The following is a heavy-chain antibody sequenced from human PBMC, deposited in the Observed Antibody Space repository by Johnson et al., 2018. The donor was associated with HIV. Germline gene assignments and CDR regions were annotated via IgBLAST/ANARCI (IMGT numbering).Heavy chain of an antibody. CDR2: INSGGDT. CDR1: GFRLDEYA. D-gene: IGHD3-22*01. J-gene: IGHJ3*02. CDR3: AREGDSSGYWGRFDAFDI. V-gene: IGHV3-66*01. Sequence: VQLVESGGGLVQPGGSLRLSCEGSGFRLDEYAMSWVRQAPGKGLEWVSVINSGGDTYYADSVKGRCTISRDKSKNTLYLQMNSLRAEDTAVYYCAREGDSSGYWGRFDAFDIWGQGTMVTVSS.